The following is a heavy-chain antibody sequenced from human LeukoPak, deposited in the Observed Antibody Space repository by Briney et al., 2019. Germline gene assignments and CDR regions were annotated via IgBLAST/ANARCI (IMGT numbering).Heavy chain of an antibody. Sequence: GGSLRLSCAASGFTFSTYWMHWVRQAPGKGLVWVSRINFDGSSTDHADSVQGRFTISRDNAKNTLYLQMNSLRAEDAAVYYCARDYGWPYYFDYWSQGALVTVSS. CDR2: INFDGSST. V-gene: IGHV3-74*01. D-gene: IGHD2-15*01. J-gene: IGHJ4*02. CDR3: ARDYGWPYYFDY. CDR1: GFTFSTYW.